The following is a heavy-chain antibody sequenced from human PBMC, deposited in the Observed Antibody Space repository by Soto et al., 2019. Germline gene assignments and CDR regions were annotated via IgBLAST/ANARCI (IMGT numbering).Heavy chain of an antibody. V-gene: IGHV3-43*01. Sequence: QAGGSLRLSCAASGFTFDDYTMHWVRQAPGKGLEWVSLISWDGGSTYYADSVKGRFTISRDNSKNSLYLQMNSLRTEDTALYYCAKDTGELDSSGYYYYYYGMDVWGQGTTVTVSS. D-gene: IGHD3-22*01. CDR2: ISWDGGST. CDR1: GFTFDDYT. J-gene: IGHJ6*02. CDR3: AKDTGELDSSGYYYYYYGMDV.